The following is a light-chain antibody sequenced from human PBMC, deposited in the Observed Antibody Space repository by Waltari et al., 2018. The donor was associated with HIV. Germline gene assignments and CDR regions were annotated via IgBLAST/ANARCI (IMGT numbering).Light chain of an antibody. CDR2: RNN. Sequence: QYVLTQPPSASGTPGQRVTIPCSGLSSDIGSYYGYWFQQLPGTAPNLLIYRNNQRPSGVPDRFSCSKSGTSAALAISGLRSEDEADYYCATWDDNLSGVVSGGGTELTVL. CDR3: ATWDDNLSGVV. CDR1: SSDIGSYY. J-gene: IGLJ2*01. V-gene: IGLV1-47*01.